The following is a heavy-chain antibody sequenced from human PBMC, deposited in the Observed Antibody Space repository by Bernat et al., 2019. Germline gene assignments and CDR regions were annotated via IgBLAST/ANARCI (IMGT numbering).Heavy chain of an antibody. Sequence: EVQLVESGGGLVQSGGSLRLSCGASGFSFSFYWMSWVRQAPGKGLEWVANMKQDGSEKYYVDSVKGRFIISRDNAKNSLYLQMNSLRADDTAVYYCARDHYYRDSSGSSIVGGFDMWGQGTMVTVSS. D-gene: IGHD3-22*01. V-gene: IGHV3-7*01. CDR3: ARDHYYRDSSGSSIVGGFDM. J-gene: IGHJ3*02. CDR2: MKQDGSEK. CDR1: GFSFSFYW.